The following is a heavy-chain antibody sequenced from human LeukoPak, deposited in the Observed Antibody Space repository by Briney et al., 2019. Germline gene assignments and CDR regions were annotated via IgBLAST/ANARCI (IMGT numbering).Heavy chain of an antibody. Sequence: ASVEVSCKASGYIFTSYYLQWVRQAPGQGLEWMGIINPSDGSTTYAQKFQGRVTMTRDMSTSTVYMELSSLRSEDTAVYYCARDLGSSGYSDYWGQGTLVTVSS. J-gene: IGHJ4*02. CDR1: GYIFTSYY. D-gene: IGHD3-22*01. CDR2: INPSDGST. CDR3: ARDLGSSGYSDY. V-gene: IGHV1-46*01.